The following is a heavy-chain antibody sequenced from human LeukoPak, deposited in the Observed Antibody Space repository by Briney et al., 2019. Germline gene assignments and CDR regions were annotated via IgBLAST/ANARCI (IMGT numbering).Heavy chain of an antibody. Sequence: ASVKVSCKASGYTFTSYAMHWVRQAPGQRLEWMGWINAGNGNTKYSQKIQGRVTITRDTSASTAYMELSSLRSEDTAVYYCAAAYIAAAGNFDYWGQGTLVTVSS. CDR3: AAAYIAAAGNFDY. J-gene: IGHJ4*02. CDR2: INAGNGNT. V-gene: IGHV1-3*01. D-gene: IGHD6-13*01. CDR1: GYTFTSYA.